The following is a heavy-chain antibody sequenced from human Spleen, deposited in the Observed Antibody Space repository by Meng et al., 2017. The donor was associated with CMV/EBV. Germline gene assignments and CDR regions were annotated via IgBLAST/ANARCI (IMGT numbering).Heavy chain of an antibody. V-gene: IGHV4-34*01. D-gene: IGHD3-3*01. CDR1: YY. CDR3: ARETPDYDFWSGYYAGGAGFDP. Sequence: YYWSWSRQPQGKGLEWIGEINHSGSTNYNPSLKSRVTISGDTSKNQFSMKLSSVTAADTAVYYCARETPDYDFWSGYYAGGAGFDPWGQGTLVTVSS. CDR2: INHSGST. J-gene: IGHJ5*02.